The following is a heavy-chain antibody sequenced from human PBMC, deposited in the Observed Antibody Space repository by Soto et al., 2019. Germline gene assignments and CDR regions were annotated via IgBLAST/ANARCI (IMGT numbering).Heavy chain of an antibody. Sequence: QVQLVESGGGVVQPGRSLRLSCAASGFTFSSYGMHWVRQAPGKGLEWVAVIWYDGSNKYYADSVKGRFTISRDNSKNTLYLQMNSLRAGDTAVYYCARVTDAYCSGGSCYSRTRFDYWGQGTLVTVSS. CDR3: ARVTDAYCSGGSCYSRTRFDY. D-gene: IGHD2-15*01. CDR1: GFTFSSYG. J-gene: IGHJ4*02. V-gene: IGHV3-33*01. CDR2: IWYDGSNK.